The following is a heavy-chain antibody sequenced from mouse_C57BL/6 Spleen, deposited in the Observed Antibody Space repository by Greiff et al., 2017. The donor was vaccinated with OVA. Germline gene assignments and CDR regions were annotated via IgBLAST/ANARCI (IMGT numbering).Heavy chain of an antibody. D-gene: IGHD2-12*01. J-gene: IGHJ4*01. V-gene: IGHV7-3*01. Sequence: EVKLMESGGGLVQPGGSLSLSCAASGFTFTDYYMSWVRQPPGKALAWLGFIRNKANGYTTEYSASVKGRFTISRDNSQSILYLQMNALRAEDSATYYCAKFLYDDYAMDDWGQGTSVTVSS. CDR3: AKFLYDDYAMDD. CDR2: IRNKANGYTT. CDR1: GFTFTDYY.